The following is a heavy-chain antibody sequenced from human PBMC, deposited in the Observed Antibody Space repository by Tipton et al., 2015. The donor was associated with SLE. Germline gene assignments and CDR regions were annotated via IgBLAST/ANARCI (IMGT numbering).Heavy chain of an antibody. CDR1: GGSIGTHY. CDR3: ARGLQAFFGGDSPFAL. Sequence: TLSLTCTVSGGSIGTHYWSWIRQSAVKGLEYIGRIYAGGTTNYHPPLKSRVTMSVDTSKHQFSLTLRSVTAADTAIYYCARGLQAFFGGDSPFALGGQGPLVTVSS. D-gene: IGHD2-21*02. J-gene: IGHJ5*02. CDR2: IYAGGTT. V-gene: IGHV4-4*07.